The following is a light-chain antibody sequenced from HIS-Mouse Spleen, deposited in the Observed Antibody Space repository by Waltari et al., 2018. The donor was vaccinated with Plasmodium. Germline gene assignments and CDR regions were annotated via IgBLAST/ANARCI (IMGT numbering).Light chain of an antibody. CDR1: QSLLHSNGYNY. V-gene: IGKV2-28*01. CDR3: MQALQTPRYT. J-gene: IGKJ2*01. Sequence: DIVMTQSPLSLPVPPGEPASISCRSSQSLLHSNGYNYLDWYLQKPGQSPQLLIYLGSNRAAGGPDRFSGSGSGTDFTLKISRVEAEDVCVYYCMQALQTPRYTFGQGTKLEIK. CDR2: LGS.